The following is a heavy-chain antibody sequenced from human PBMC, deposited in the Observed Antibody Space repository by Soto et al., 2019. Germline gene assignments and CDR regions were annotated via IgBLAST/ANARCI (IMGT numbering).Heavy chain of an antibody. Sequence: ASVEVSCKASGYTFTGYYMHWVRQAPGQGLEWMGWINPNSGGTNYAQKFQGRVTMTRDTSISTAYMELSRLRSDDTAVYYCARDRELQDYFGYWGQGTLVTVSS. D-gene: IGHD1-26*01. CDR2: INPNSGGT. CDR3: ARDRELQDYFGY. V-gene: IGHV1-2*02. CDR1: GYTFTGYY. J-gene: IGHJ4*02.